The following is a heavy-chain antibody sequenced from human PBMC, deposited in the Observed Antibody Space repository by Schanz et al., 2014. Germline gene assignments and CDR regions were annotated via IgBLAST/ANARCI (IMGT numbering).Heavy chain of an antibody. CDR3: AKSLESCPGGRCSRGYFDY. Sequence: EVQLVESGGGLVKPGGSLRLSCTASGFSFSSYAMGWVRQARGKGLEWVSAMNESHSTIYYADSVRGRFTISRDNFKGALYLQMSSLRAEDTAVYYCAKSLESCPGGRCSRGYFDYWGQGTLVTVSS. D-gene: IGHD2-8*02. CDR2: MNESHSTI. V-gene: IGHV3-23*04. CDR1: GFSFSSYA. J-gene: IGHJ4*02.